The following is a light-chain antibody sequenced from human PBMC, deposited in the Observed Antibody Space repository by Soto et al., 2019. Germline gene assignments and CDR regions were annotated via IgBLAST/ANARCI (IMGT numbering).Light chain of an antibody. CDR2: KAS. CDR1: QSISSW. Sequence: DILMTQSPSTLSASVGERATITCRASQSISSWLAWYQQKPGKAPRLLIYKASSLETGVPSRFSGSGSGTDFTLTISRLQPYAFSTYHYQHYNRYRTFGQGTKVEIK. J-gene: IGKJ1*01. CDR3: QHYNRYRT. V-gene: IGKV1-5*03.